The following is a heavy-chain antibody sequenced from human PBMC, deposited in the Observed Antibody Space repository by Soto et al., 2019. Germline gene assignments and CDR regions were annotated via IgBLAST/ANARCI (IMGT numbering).Heavy chain of an antibody. V-gene: IGHV3-23*01. CDR3: AKDRGRSSGWYGRVDY. Sequence: GGSLRLSCAASGFTFSSYAMSWVRQAPGKGLEWVSAISGSGGSTYYADSVKGRFTISRDNSKNTLYLQMNSLRAEDTAVYYCAKDRGRSSGWYGRVDYWGQGTLVTVSS. J-gene: IGHJ4*02. CDR2: ISGSGGST. D-gene: IGHD6-19*01. CDR1: GFTFSSYA.